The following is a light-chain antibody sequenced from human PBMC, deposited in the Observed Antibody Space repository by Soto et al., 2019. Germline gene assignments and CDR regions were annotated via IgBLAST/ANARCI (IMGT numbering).Light chain of an antibody. V-gene: IGLV2-14*01. Sequence: QSALTQPASVSGSPGQSITISCTGTSSDVGGYNYVSWYQQHPGKAHKLMIYDVSNRTSGVSNRFSGSKSGNRSSLTISGLQAEYEADYYCSSYTSSSTVVFGGGTKLTVL. CDR3: SSYTSSSTVV. CDR2: DVS. J-gene: IGLJ2*01. CDR1: SSDVGGYNY.